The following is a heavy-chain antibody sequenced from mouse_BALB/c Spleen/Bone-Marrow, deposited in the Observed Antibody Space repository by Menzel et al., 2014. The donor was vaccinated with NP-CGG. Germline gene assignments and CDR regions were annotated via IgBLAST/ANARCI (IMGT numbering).Heavy chain of an antibody. CDR3: ARHAYYDQTEVSFVY. Sequence: EVKLQESGGGLVKPGGSLKLSCAASGFTFSDYYMYWVRQTPEKRLEWVATISDGGSYTYYPDSVKGRFTISRDNAKNNLYLQMSSLKSEDTAMYYCARHAYYDQTEVSFVYWGQGTLVTVSA. J-gene: IGHJ3*01. D-gene: IGHD2-4*01. CDR1: GFTFSDYY. V-gene: IGHV5-4*02. CDR2: ISDGGSYT.